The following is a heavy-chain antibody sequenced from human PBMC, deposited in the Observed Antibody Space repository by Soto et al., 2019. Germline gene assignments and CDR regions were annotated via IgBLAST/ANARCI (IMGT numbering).Heavy chain of an antibody. V-gene: IGHV3-33*01. CDR2: IWYDGSNK. CDR3: ARERVVVVPAALNYYFDY. Sequence: QPGGSLRLSCAASGFTFSSYGMHWVRQAPGKGLEWVAVIWYDGSNKYYADSVKGRFTISRDNSKNTLYLQMNSLRAEDTAVYYCARERVVVVPAALNYYFDYWGQGTLVTVSS. CDR1: GFTFSSYG. D-gene: IGHD2-2*01. J-gene: IGHJ4*02.